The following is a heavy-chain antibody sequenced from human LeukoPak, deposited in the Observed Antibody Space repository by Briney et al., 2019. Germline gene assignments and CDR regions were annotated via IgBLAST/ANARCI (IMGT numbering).Heavy chain of an antibody. J-gene: IGHJ3*01. CDR1: GYTFTSYY. Sequence: ASVKVSCKASGYTFTSYYMHWVRQAPGKGLEWMGGFDPEHGETIYAQKFQGRVIMTEDTSTDTAYMELSGLRSEDTAVYYCATGRLYYDRRGYYENDAFDLWGHGTRVTVTS. D-gene: IGHD3-22*01. CDR3: ATGRLYYDRRGYYENDAFDL. V-gene: IGHV1-24*01. CDR2: FDPEHGET.